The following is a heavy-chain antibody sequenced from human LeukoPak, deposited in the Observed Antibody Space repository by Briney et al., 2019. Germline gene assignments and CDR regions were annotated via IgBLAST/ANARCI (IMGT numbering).Heavy chain of an antibody. CDR2: IYHSGST. Sequence: SETLSLTCTVSGGSISSGGYYWSWIRQPPGKGLEWIGYIYHSGSTYYNPSLKSRVTISVDTSKNQFSLKLSSVTAADTAVYYCARHRGYSYGLFDYWGQGTLVTVSS. CDR1: GGSISSGGYY. V-gene: IGHV4-30-2*01. D-gene: IGHD5-18*01. J-gene: IGHJ4*02. CDR3: ARHRGYSYGLFDY.